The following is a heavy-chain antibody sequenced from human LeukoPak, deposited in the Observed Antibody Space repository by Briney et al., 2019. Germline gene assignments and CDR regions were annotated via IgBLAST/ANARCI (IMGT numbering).Heavy chain of an antibody. V-gene: IGHV4-61*02. CDR2: IYASGTT. Sequence: PSQTLSLTCAVAGGSISSTSYYWNWIRQPAGKGLEWIGRIYASGTTNFNPSLKSRVTLSLDMSRSQLSLRLTSVTAADTAVYYCARSRGYSYGYRFDYRGQGTLVTVSS. D-gene: IGHD5-18*01. CDR3: ARSRGYSYGYRFDY. CDR1: GGSISSTSYY. J-gene: IGHJ4*02.